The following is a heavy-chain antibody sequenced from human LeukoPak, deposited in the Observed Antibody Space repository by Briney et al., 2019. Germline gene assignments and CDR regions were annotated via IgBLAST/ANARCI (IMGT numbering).Heavy chain of an antibody. J-gene: IGHJ4*02. CDR2: ISWDGVNT. CDR3: ARDLKVMVRGVTPRDY. CDR1: GFTFDESA. V-gene: IGHV3-43D*03. D-gene: IGHD3-10*01. Sequence: GGSLRLSCAASGFTFDESAMHWVRQAPGKGLEWVSLISWDGVNTNYADPVKGRFTISRDNSKNSLFLQMSSLRAEDTAVYYCARDLKVMVRGVTPRDYWGQGTLVTVSS.